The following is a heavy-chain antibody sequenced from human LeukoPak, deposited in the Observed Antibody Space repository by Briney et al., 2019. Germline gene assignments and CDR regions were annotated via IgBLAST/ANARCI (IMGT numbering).Heavy chain of an antibody. J-gene: IGHJ5*02. CDR2: ISGSGGST. CDR1: GFTFSSYA. Sequence: PGGSLRLSCAASGFTFSSYAMSWVRQAPGKGLEWVSAISGSGGSTYYADSVKGRFTISRDNSKNTLYLQMNSLRAEDTAVYYCTRDFPEPYSSGWSNWFDPWGQGTLVTVSS. V-gene: IGHV3-23*01. CDR3: TRDFPEPYSSGWSNWFDP. D-gene: IGHD6-19*01.